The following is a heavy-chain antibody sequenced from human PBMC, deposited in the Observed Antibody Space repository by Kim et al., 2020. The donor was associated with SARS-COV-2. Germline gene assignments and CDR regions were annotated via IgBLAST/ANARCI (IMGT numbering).Heavy chain of an antibody. CDR1: GGSISSYY. Sequence: SETLSLTCTVSGGSISSYYWSWIRQPPGKGLEWIGYIYYSGSTNYNPSLKSRVTISVDTSKNQFSLKLTSVTAADAAVSYCAREGRNYDSCGYYTSWGQG. CDR2: IYYSGST. V-gene: IGHV4-59*01. CDR3: AREGRNYDSCGYYTS. J-gene: IGHJ1*01. D-gene: IGHD3-22*01.